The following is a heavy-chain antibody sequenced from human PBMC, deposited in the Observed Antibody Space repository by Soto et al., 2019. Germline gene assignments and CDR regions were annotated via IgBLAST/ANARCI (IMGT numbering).Heavy chain of an antibody. CDR1: GFTFISYA. D-gene: IGHD6-6*01. J-gene: IGHJ6*02. V-gene: IGHV3-7*01. CDR3: ARDLKVSIAAGSYYYGMDV. Sequence: GGSLRLSCAASGFTFISYAMSWVLQAPWKGLEWVANIKQDGSEKYYVDSVKGRFTISRDNAKNSLYLQMNSLRAEDTAVYYCARDLKVSIAAGSYYYGMDVWGQGTTVTVSS. CDR2: IKQDGSEK.